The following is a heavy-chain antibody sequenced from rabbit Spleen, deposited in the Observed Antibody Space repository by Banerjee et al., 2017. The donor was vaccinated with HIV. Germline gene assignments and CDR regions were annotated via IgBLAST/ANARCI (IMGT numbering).Heavy chain of an antibody. D-gene: IGHD1-1*01. Sequence: LEDSGGNLSKPGPSLQSPGPASVFPFGGSDPLSWVRRAPGKGLEWISCNAGSSSGFTYSATWAKGRFACSKPSSTTVTLQMTSLPAADTATYFCARDLDGVICWNFGWWGPGTLLPVS. CDR3: ARDLDGVICWNFGW. CDR1: VFPFGGSDP. J-gene: IGHJ4*01. V-gene: IGHV1S40*01. CDR2: NAGSSSGFT.